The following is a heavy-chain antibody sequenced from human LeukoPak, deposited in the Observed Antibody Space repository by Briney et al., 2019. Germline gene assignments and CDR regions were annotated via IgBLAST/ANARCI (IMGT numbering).Heavy chain of an antibody. CDR3: ARAKRDGHFHYYYMDV. CDR1: GFTFDDYG. Sequence: PGGSLRLSCAASGFTFDDYGMSWVRQAPGKGLEWVSGINWNGGSTGYADSVKGRFTISRDNAKNSLYLQMNSLRAEDTALYYCARAKRDGHFHYYYMDVWGKGTTVTVSS. V-gene: IGHV3-20*04. J-gene: IGHJ6*03. D-gene: IGHD5-24*01. CDR2: INWNGGST.